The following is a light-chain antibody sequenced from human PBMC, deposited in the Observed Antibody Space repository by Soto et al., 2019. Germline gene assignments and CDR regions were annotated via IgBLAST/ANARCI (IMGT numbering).Light chain of an antibody. J-gene: IGLJ1*01. CDR2: GNI. Sequence: QSALTQPPSVSGAPGQRVTISCTGSDSNFGANYDVHWYQHLPGTAPKLLIYGNINRPSGVPDRFSGSKSGTSASLAITGLQAEDEADYYCQSYDSSLSGYVFGTGTKVTVL. CDR3: QSYDSSLSGYV. V-gene: IGLV1-40*01. CDR1: DSNFGANYD.